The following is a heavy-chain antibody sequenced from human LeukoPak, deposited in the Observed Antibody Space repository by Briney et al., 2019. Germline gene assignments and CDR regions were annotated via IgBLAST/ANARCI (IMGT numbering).Heavy chain of an antibody. V-gene: IGHV1-2*02. CDR2: LNPKSGGT. CDR1: GYTFTGYY. J-gene: IGHJ6*02. CDR3: ARDQDGMDV. Sequence: GASVKVSCKASGYTFTGYYMHWVRQAPGQGLEWIGWLNPKSGGTIYAQKFQGRVTMTSDTSISTGYMELSRLRSDDTAVYYCARDQDGMDVWGQGTTVTVSS.